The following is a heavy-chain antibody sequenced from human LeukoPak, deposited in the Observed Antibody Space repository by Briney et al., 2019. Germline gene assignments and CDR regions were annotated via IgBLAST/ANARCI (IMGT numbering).Heavy chain of an antibody. CDR2: IHSNGIST. V-gene: IGHV3-64*01. CDR1: GFTFSNYP. CDR3: ARDGLAAAGYYYYYYMDV. Sequence: GGSLRLSCAASGFTFSNYPIHWVRQAPGKGLEFVSSIHSNGISTYYGNSVKGRFTVSRDNSKNTVYLQMGSLREEDMAVYYCARDGLAAAGYYYYYYMDVWGKGTTVTVSS. D-gene: IGHD6-13*01. J-gene: IGHJ6*03.